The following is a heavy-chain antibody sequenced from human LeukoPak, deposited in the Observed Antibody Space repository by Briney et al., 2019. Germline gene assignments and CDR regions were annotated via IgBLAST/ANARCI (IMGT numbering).Heavy chain of an antibody. V-gene: IGHV3-23*01. CDR2: ISGSGGST. CDR3: AKDRIIGVGAIDAFDI. D-gene: IGHD1-26*01. Sequence: GGSLRLSCAASGFTFSSYAMSWVRQAPGKGLEWVSAISGSGGSTYYADSVKGRFTISRDNSKNTLYLQMNSLRAEDTAVYYCAKDRIIGVGAIDAFDIWGQGTMVTVSS. CDR1: GFTFSSYA. J-gene: IGHJ3*02.